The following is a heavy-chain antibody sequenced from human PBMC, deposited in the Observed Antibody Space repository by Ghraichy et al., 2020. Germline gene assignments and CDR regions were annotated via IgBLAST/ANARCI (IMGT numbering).Heavy chain of an antibody. Sequence: GGSLRLSCAASGFTFSSYWMHWVRQAPGKGLVWVSRINSDGSSTTYADSVKGRFTISRDNAKNTLYLQMNSLRAEDTAVYYCARGIHSGYDGRAIDYWGHGTLVTVSS. V-gene: IGHV3-74*01. CDR2: INSDGSST. CDR1: GFTFSSYW. D-gene: IGHD5-12*01. J-gene: IGHJ4*01. CDR3: ARGIHSGYDGRAIDY.